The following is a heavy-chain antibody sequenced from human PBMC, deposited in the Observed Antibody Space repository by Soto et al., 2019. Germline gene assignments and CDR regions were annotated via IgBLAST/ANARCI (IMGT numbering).Heavy chain of an antibody. CDR1: GFTFEDYA. CDR3: AKGLAYDSPFFDY. D-gene: IGHD5-12*01. J-gene: IGHJ4*02. CDR2: ISWNSGSI. V-gene: IGHV3-9*01. Sequence: GGSLILSCAASGFTFEDYAMHWVRQAPGKGLEWVSGISWNSGSIGYADSVKGRFTISRDNAKNSLYLQMNSLRAEDTALYYCAKGLAYDSPFFDYWGQGTLVTVSS.